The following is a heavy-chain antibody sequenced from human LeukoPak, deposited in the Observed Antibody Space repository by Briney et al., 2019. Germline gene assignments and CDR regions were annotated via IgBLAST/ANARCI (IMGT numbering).Heavy chain of an antibody. J-gene: IGHJ6*02. CDR3: ATDRGAVAGTDYYYGMDV. CDR2: FDPEDGET. V-gene: IGHV1-24*01. Sequence: GASVKVSCKVSGYTLTELSMHWVRQAPGKGLEWMGGFDPEDGETIYAQKFQGRVTMTEGTSTDTAYMELSSLRSEDTAVYYCATDRGAVAGTDYYYGMDVWGQGTTVTVSS. CDR1: GYTLTELS. D-gene: IGHD6-19*01.